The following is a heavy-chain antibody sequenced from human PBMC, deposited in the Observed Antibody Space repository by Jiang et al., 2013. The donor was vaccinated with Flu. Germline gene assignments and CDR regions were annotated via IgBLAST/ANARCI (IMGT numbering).Heavy chain of an antibody. J-gene: IGHJ4*02. CDR1: A. Sequence: AWNWIRQSPSRGLEWLGRTYYRSKWYNDYAVSVKSRITINPDTSKNQFSLQLNSVTPEDTAVYYCARDRRVQLWSYFDYWGQGTLVTVSS. CDR3: ARDRRVQLWSYFDY. V-gene: IGHV6-1*01. CDR2: TYYRSKWYN. D-gene: IGHD5-18*01.